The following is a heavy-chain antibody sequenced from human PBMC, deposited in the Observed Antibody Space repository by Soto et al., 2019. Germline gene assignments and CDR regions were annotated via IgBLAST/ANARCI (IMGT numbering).Heavy chain of an antibody. Sequence: SETLSLTCAVYGGSFSGYYWSWIRQPPGEGLEWIGEINHSGSTNYNPSLKSRVTISVDTSKNQFSLKLSSVTAADTAVYYCARAAYCGGDCYPGSWFDPWGQGTLVTVSS. J-gene: IGHJ5*02. D-gene: IGHD2-21*02. CDR1: GGSFSGYY. CDR3: ARAAYCGGDCYPGSWFDP. CDR2: INHSGST. V-gene: IGHV4-34*01.